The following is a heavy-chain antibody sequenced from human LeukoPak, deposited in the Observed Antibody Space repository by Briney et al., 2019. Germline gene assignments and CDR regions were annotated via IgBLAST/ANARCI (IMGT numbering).Heavy chain of an antibody. CDR3: AKDLSSSLYYFDY. J-gene: IGHJ4*02. CDR1: GFTLSSYA. CDR2: ISGSDGST. D-gene: IGHD6-6*01. V-gene: IGHV3-23*01. Sequence: GGSLRLSCAASGFTLSSYAMSWVRQAPGKGLEWVSAISGSDGSTYYADSVKGRFTISRDNSKNTLYLQMNSLRAEDTAVYYCAKDLSSSLYYFDYWGQGTLVTVSS.